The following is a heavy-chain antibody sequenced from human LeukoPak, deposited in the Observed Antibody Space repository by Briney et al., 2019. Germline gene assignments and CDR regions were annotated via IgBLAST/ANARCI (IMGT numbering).Heavy chain of an antibody. CDR2: IYHSGST. Sequence: SETLSLTCTVSGYSISSGYYWGWIRQPPGKGLEWIGSIYHSGSTYYNPSLKIRVTISVDTSKNQFSLELSSVTAAGTAVYYCARDPTHPAAGSYWGQGTLVTVSS. V-gene: IGHV4-38-2*02. D-gene: IGHD6-13*01. CDR3: ARDPTHPAAGSY. CDR1: GYSISSGYY. J-gene: IGHJ4*02.